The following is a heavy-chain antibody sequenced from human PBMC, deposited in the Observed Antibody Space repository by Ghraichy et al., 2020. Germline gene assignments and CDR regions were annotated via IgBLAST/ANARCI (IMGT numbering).Heavy chain of an antibody. Sequence: GGSLRLSCAASGFTFSSYSMNWVRQAPGKGLEWVSSISSSSSYIYYADSVKGRFTISRDNAKNSLYLQMNSLRAEDTAVYYCAGDRSGSYPYYYYYGMDVWGQGTTVTVSS. CDR2: ISSSSSYI. CDR3: AGDRSGSYPYYYYYGMDV. V-gene: IGHV3-21*01. CDR1: GFTFSSYS. J-gene: IGHJ6*02. D-gene: IGHD1-26*01.